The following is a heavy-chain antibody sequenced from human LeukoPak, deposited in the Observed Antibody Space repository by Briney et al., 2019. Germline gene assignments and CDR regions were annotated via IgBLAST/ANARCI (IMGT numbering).Heavy chain of an antibody. D-gene: IGHD6-13*01. CDR3: ARGSSPGYSSSWGVYYYYGMDV. Sequence: SVKVSCKTSGYTFTAHYIHWVRQAPGQGLEWMGGIIPIFGTANYAQKFQGRVTITADESTSTAYMELSSLRSEDTAVYYCARGSSPGYSSSWGVYYYYGMDVWGQGTTVTVSS. V-gene: IGHV1-69*13. J-gene: IGHJ6*02. CDR2: IIPIFGTA. CDR1: GYTFTAHY.